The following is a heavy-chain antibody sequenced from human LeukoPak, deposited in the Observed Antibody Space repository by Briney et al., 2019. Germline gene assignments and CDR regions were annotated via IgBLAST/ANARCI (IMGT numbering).Heavy chain of an antibody. CDR1: GGTFSSYA. Sequence: SVTVSCKASGGTFSSYAISWVRQAPGQGLEWMGGIIPIFGTANYAQKFQGRVTITADESTSTAYMELSSLRSEDTAVYYCARSDYGGNSGDYWGQGTLVTVSS. V-gene: IGHV1-69*13. J-gene: IGHJ4*02. CDR2: IIPIFGTA. CDR3: ARSDYGGNSGDY. D-gene: IGHD4-23*01.